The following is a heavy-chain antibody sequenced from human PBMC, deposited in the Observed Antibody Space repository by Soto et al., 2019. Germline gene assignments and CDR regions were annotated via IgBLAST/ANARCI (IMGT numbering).Heavy chain of an antibody. V-gene: IGHV4-34*01. CDR1: GGSFSGHY. CDR3: ARPHGEYEYGMDV. Sequence: QVQLQEWGAGLLKPSETLSLTCAVYGGSFSGHYWSWIRQPPGKGLEWIGEINDRGSTKYNPSLTSRVTISVDTSMTRLSLKLGSVTAADTAVYYCARPHGEYEYGMDVWGQGTTVTVSS. J-gene: IGHJ6*02. CDR2: INDRGST. D-gene: IGHD4-17*01.